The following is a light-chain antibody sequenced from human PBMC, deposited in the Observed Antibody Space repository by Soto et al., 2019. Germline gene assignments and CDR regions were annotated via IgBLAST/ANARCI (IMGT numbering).Light chain of an antibody. Sequence: QSVLTQPPSVSGAPGQRVTISCTGSSSNIGAGYHVHWYQQLPGAAPKLLIFGDSNRPSGVPDRFSGSNSGTSASLAITGLQADDEADYYCQSSDSRLSGSDVFGTGTKVTVL. J-gene: IGLJ1*01. CDR3: QSSDSRLSGSDV. CDR2: GDS. V-gene: IGLV1-40*01. CDR1: SSNIGAGYH.